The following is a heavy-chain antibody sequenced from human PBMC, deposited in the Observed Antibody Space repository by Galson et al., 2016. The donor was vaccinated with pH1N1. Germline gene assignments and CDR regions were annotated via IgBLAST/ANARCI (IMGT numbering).Heavy chain of an antibody. Sequence: SVKVSCKASGYTFTSYAMHWVRQAPGQRLEWMGWINAGNSNTKYSQNFQGRVTISSDTSASTAHMELSSLRSEDTAIYYCASPAIVRGVVYYHYGMDVWGQGTTVTVSS. D-gene: IGHD3-10*01. CDR3: ASPAIVRGVVYYHYGMDV. V-gene: IGHV1-3*01. CDR2: INAGNSNT. J-gene: IGHJ6*02. CDR1: GYTFTSYA.